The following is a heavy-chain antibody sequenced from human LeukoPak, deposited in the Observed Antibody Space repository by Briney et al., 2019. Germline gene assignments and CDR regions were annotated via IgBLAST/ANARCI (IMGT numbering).Heavy chain of an antibody. CDR2: ISAYNGST. CDR1: GYTFTSYG. D-gene: IGHD2-2*01. V-gene: IGHV1-18*01. J-gene: IGHJ3*02. Sequence: GASVTVSCKASGYTFTSYGISWVRQAPGQGLEWMGWISAYNGSTNYAQKLQGRVTMTTDTSTSTAYMEPRSLRSDDTAVYYCARDIRDIVVVPAATSYLDAFDIWGQGTMVTVSP. CDR3: ARDIRDIVVVPAATSYLDAFDI.